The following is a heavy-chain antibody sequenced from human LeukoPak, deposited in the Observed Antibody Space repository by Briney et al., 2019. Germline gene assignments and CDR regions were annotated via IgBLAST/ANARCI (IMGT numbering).Heavy chain of an antibody. CDR1: GGSISSYY. D-gene: IGHD6-19*01. Sequence: SETLSLTCTVSGGSISSYYWSWIRQPPGKGLEWIGYIYYSGSTNYNPSLKSRVTISVDTSKNQFSLKLSSVTAADTAVYYCARDSSGWSFDYWGQGTLVTVSS. CDR2: IYYSGST. J-gene: IGHJ4*02. V-gene: IGHV4-59*01. CDR3: ARDSSGWSFDY.